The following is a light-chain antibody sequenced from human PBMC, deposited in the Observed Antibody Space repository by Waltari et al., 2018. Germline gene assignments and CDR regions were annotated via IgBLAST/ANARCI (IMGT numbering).Light chain of an antibody. Sequence: DIVMTQSPDSLAVPLGERATINRRSSQSVLHSSTNNNYLAWYQHKVGQPPKLRIYWASTRESGVPDRFSGSGSVTDFTLTISSLQAEDVGLYYCQQYYSTPQTFGQGTKV. CDR1: QSVLHSSTNNNY. CDR2: WAS. CDR3: QQYYSTPQT. V-gene: IGKV4-1*01. J-gene: IGKJ1*01.